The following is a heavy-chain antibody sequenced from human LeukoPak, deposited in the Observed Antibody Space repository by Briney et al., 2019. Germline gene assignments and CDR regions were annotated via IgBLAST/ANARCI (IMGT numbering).Heavy chain of an antibody. CDR3: ASSSKQQLVRDALDI. V-gene: IGHV4-61*02. J-gene: IGHJ3*02. D-gene: IGHD6-13*01. Sequence: SETLSLTCTVSGGSISSGSYYWSWIRQPAGKGLEWIGRIYTSGSTNYNPSLKSRVTISVDTSKNQFSLKLSSVTAADTAVYYCASSSKQQLVRDALDIWGQGTMVTVSS. CDR1: GGSISSGSYY. CDR2: IYTSGST.